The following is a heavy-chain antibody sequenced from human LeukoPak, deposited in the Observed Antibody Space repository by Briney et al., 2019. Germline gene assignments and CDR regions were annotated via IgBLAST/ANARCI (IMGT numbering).Heavy chain of an antibody. V-gene: IGHV3-20*04. J-gene: IGHJ4*02. CDR2: INWNGGST. CDR1: GFTFDDYG. Sequence: GGSLRLSCAASGFTFDDYGMSWVRQAPGKGLEWVSGINWNGGSTGYADSVKGRFTISRDNFKNTLYLQMNSLGGEDTAVYYCAKDLGSSWSLGYFDYWGQGTLVTVSS. CDR3: AKDLGSSWSLGYFDY. D-gene: IGHD6-13*01.